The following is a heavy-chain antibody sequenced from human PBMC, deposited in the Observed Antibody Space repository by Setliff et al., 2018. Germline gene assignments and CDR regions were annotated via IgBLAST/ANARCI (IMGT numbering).Heavy chain of an antibody. CDR1: GCTFTSYY. V-gene: IGHV1-46*01. CDR3: ARVTIAVAGYFDY. CDR2: INPSGGST. D-gene: IGHD6-19*01. J-gene: IGHJ4*02. Sequence: ASVKVSCKASGCTFTSYYMHWVRQAPGQGLEWMGIINPSGGSTSYAQKFQGRVTMTSDTSTSTAYMELRSLRSDDAAVYYCARVTIAVAGYFDYWGQGTLVTVSS.